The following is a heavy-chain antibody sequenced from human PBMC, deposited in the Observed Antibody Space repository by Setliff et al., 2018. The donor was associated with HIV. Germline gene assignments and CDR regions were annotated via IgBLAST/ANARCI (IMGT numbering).Heavy chain of an antibody. V-gene: IGHV3-53*01. D-gene: IGHD3-22*01. CDR2: IYSGGST. J-gene: IGHJ4*02. Sequence: PGGSLRLSCAASGFTVSSNYMSWVRQAPGKGLEWVSVIYSGGSTYYADSVKGRFTISRDNSKNTVYLQMNSLRAEDTAEYYCAKTYYYDSSGYYYFDSWGQGTLVTVSS. CDR1: GFTVSSNY. CDR3: AKTYYYDSSGYYYFDS.